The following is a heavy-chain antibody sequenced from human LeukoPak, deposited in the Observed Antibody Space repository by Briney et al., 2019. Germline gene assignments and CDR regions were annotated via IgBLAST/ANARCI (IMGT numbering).Heavy chain of an antibody. D-gene: IGHD6-13*01. V-gene: IGHV4-39*07. CDR2: IYYSGST. Sequence: SETLSPTCTVSGGSIRSSSYYWGWIRQPPGKGLEWIGSIYYSGSTYYNPSLKSRVAISVVTSKNQFSLKLSSVTAADTAVYYCARDLYSSRTNDAFVIWGLGTMVTVSS. J-gene: IGHJ3*02. CDR1: GGSIRSSSYY. CDR3: ARDLYSSRTNDAFVI.